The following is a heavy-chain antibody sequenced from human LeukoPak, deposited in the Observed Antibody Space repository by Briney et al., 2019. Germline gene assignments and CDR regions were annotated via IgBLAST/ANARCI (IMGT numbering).Heavy chain of an antibody. J-gene: IGHJ3*02. CDR2: INPSGGST. D-gene: IGHD3-10*01. CDR1: GYTFTSYG. V-gene: IGHV1-46*01. Sequence: ASVKVSCKASGYTFTSYGISWVRQAPGQGLEWMGIINPSGGSTNYAQKFQGRVTMTRDTSTSTVYMELSSLRSEDTAVYYCARDPNAGETFDIWGQGTMVTVSS. CDR3: ARDPNAGETFDI.